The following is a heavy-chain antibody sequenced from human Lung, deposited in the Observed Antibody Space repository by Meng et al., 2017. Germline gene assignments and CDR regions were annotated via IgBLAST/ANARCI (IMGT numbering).Heavy chain of an antibody. V-gene: IGHV1-18*01. Sequence: QVQLVQSGGEVKKPGASVKVLCKDSGYIFTRYGITWVRQAPGQGLEGMGWISGYNGNTNYAQKLQGRVTMTTDTSTSTAYMELRSLRSDDTAVYYCARAEEEYCSGGSCPNFDFWGQGTLVTVSS. CDR3: ARAEEEYCSGGSCPNFDF. CDR1: GYIFTRYG. D-gene: IGHD2-15*01. CDR2: ISGYNGNT. J-gene: IGHJ4*02.